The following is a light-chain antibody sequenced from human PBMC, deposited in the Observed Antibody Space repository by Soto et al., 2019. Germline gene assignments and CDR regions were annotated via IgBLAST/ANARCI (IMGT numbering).Light chain of an antibody. CDR3: QQYNTYPLT. V-gene: IGKV1-5*03. CDR1: QSISTW. Sequence: DIQMTQSPSTLSASVGDRVTITCRASQSISTWLAWYQQKPGKAPKLLIYKASSLEGGVPSRFSGSGSGTEFNITISSLQPDDFATYYCQQYNTYPLTVGGGPTVDIK. J-gene: IGKJ4*01. CDR2: KAS.